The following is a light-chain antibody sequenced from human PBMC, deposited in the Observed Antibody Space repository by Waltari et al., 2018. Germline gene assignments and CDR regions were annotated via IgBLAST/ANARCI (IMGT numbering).Light chain of an antibody. V-gene: IGKV3-15*01. Sequence: EIVVTQSPAALSVSPGERVTLSCRASQSVRSNLAWYQQNPGKAPRLLIYSASTRATGIPARFSGYGSGAESTLTISSLQSEDFAIYYCQQYDVWPYTFGQGTKLDIK. CDR3: QQYDVWPYT. CDR1: QSVRSN. J-gene: IGKJ2*01. CDR2: SAS.